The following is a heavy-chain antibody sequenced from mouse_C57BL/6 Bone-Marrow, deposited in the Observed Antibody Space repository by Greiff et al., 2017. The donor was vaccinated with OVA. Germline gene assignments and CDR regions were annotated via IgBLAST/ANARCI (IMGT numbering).Heavy chain of an antibody. CDR1: GYTFTDYY. CDR3: ARWRLPRPMDY. J-gene: IGHJ4*01. V-gene: IGHV1-19*01. Sequence: VQLQQSGPVLVKPGASVKMSCKASGYTFTDYYMNWVKQSHGKSLEWIGVINPYNGGTSYNQKFKGKATLTVDKSSSTAYMELNSLTSEDSAVYYCARWRLPRPMDYWGQGTSVTVSS. CDR2: INPYNGGT.